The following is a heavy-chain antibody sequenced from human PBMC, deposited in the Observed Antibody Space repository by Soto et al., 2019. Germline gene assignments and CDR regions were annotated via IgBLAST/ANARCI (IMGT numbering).Heavy chain of an antibody. D-gene: IGHD6-6*01. Sequence: XDSLKVSWESSGDTFANYWGGLVLQVPGKGLEWVAIIYPSDSRTIYSPSFQGQVTISADKSISTAYLQWTSLKASDTAIYYCSKFKYSTSVRYLQQWGQGTPVTVSS. V-gene: IGHV5-51*01. J-gene: IGHJ1*01. CDR1: GDTFANYW. CDR3: SKFKYSTSVRYLQQ. CDR2: IYPSDSRT.